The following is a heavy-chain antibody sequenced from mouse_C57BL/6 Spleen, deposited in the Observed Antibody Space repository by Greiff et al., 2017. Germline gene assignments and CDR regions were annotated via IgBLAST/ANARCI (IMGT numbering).Heavy chain of an antibody. CDR3: ARWRLCYAKDY. Sequence: VQLQESGAELVRPGASVKLSCKASGYTFNDYYINWVKQRPGQGLEWIARIYPGSGNTYYNEKFKGKATLTAEKSSSTAYMQLSSLKSEDSAVYFCARWRLCYAKDYWGQGPSVTGSS. V-gene: IGHV1-76*01. CDR2: IYPGSGNT. J-gene: IGHJ4*01. CDR1: GYTFNDYY.